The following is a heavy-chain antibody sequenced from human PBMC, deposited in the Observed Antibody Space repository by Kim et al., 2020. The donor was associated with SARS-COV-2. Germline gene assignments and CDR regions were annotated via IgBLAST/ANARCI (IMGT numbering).Heavy chain of an antibody. Sequence: SETLSLTCTVSGGSISSYYWSWIRQPPGKGLEWIGYIYYSGSTNYNPSLKSRVTISVDTSKNQFSLKLSSVTAADTAVYYCARVGGGWPTLGWFDPWGQGTLVTVSS. CDR2: IYYSGST. CDR3: ARVGGGWPTLGWFDP. CDR1: GGSISSYY. V-gene: IGHV4-59*01. D-gene: IGHD3-16*01. J-gene: IGHJ5*02.